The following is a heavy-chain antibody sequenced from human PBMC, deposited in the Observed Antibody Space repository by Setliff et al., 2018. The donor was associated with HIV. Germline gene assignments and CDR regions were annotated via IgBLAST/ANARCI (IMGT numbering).Heavy chain of an antibody. V-gene: IGHV1-18*01. CDR2: ISGYSGNT. J-gene: IGHJ4*02. Sequence: GASVKVSCKTSGYSFTSYGINWVRQAPGQGLEWMGWISGYSGNTNYAQKLQGRVTMTTDTSTSTAYMELRSLRSDDTAVYYCARVNDILLGYWVGYFDYWGQGTLVTVSS. CDR3: ARVNDILLGYWVGYFDY. CDR1: GYSFTSYG. D-gene: IGHD2-8*01.